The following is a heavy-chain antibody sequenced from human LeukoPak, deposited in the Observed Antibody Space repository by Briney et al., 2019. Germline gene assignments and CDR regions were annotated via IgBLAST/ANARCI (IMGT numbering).Heavy chain of an antibody. CDR2: ITHVGIL. CDR3: ARGRGEAAGLDH. CDR1: GGSSFTDYS. D-gene: IGHD6-13*01. V-gene: IGHV4-34*01. Sequence: SETLSLTCAVSGGSSFTDYSCNWIRQSPGKGLEWVGEITHVGILNYNQSLKGRVAISVDTSKKQVSLKLDSMTAADTAMYYCARGRGEAAGLDHWGQGTLVTVSS. J-gene: IGHJ4*02.